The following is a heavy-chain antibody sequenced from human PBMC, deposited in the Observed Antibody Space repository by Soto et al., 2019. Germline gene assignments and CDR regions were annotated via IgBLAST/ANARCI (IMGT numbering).Heavy chain of an antibody. J-gene: IGHJ4*02. CDR3: ASVPTGKFGVWNY. V-gene: IGHV3-74*01. D-gene: IGHD2-21*01. CDR1: TFTFSSYW. Sequence: EVQLVESGGGLVQPGGSRRLSCAASTFTFSSYWMHWVRQAPGQGLVWVSRINTGGTTTTYADSVKGRFTTSRDNAANTLYLQMNSLRAEDTAVYYCASVPTGKFGVWNYWGQGTLVTVSS. CDR2: INTGGTTT.